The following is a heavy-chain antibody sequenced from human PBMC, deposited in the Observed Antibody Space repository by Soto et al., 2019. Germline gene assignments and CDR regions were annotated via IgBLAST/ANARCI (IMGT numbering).Heavy chain of an antibody. CDR3: ASSLEPPRGYSYGYFDY. D-gene: IGHD5-18*01. CDR2: IIPIFGTA. CDR1: GGTFSSYA. J-gene: IGHJ4*02. Sequence: ASVKVSCKASGGTFSSYAISWVRQAPGQGLEWMGGIIPIFGTANYAQKFQGRVTITADESTSTAYMELRSLRSEDTAVYYCASSLEPPRGYSYGYFDYWGQGTLVTVSS. V-gene: IGHV1-69*13.